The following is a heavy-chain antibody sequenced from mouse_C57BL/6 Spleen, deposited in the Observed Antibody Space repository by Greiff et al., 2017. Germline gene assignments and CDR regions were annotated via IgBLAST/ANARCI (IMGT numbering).Heavy chain of an antibody. J-gene: IGHJ1*03. CDR2: IYPGSGST. CDR1: AYTFTSYW. CDR3: AIEGVTTVEGYFDV. D-gene: IGHD1-1*01. Sequence: QVQLQQPGAELVKPGASVKMSCKASAYTFTSYWITWVKQRPGQGLEWIGDIYPGSGSTNYNEKFKSKATLTVDTSYSTAYMQLSSLTSEDSAVYYCAIEGVTTVEGYFDVWGTGTTVTVSS. V-gene: IGHV1-55*01.